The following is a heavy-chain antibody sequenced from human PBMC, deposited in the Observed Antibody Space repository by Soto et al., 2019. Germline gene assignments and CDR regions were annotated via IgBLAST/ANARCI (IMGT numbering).Heavy chain of an antibody. J-gene: IGHJ5*02. CDR1: GGSISSYY. D-gene: IGHD6-13*01. CDR3: ARVWYSRSWYTYWFDP. Sequence: QVQLQESGPGLVKPSETLSLTCTVSGGSISSYYWSWIRQPPGKGLEWIGYIYYSGSTNYNPSLKSRLTISVDTSKNQFSLKLSSVTAADTAVYYCARVWYSRSWYTYWFDPWGQGTLFTVSS. CDR2: IYYSGST. V-gene: IGHV4-59*01.